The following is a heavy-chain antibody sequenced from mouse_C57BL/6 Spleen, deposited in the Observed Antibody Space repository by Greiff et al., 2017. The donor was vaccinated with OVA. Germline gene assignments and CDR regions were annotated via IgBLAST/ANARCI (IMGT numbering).Heavy chain of an antibody. CDR2: IRLKSDNYAT. CDR3: TSTIVNYYAMDY. CDR1: GFTFSNYW. D-gene: IGHD2-5*01. V-gene: IGHV6-3*01. Sequence: EVMLVESGGGLVQPGGSMKLSCVASGFTFSNYWMNWVRQSPEKGLEWVAQIRLKSDNYATHYAESVKGRFTISRDDSKSSVYLQMNNLRAEDTGIYYCTSTIVNYYAMDYWGQGTSVTVSS. J-gene: IGHJ4*01.